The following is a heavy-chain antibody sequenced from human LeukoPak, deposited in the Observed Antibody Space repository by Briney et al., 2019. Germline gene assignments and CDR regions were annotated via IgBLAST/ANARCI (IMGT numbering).Heavy chain of an antibody. J-gene: IGHJ4*02. CDR3: ARGGYYYGSGAPFDY. CDR2: IWYDGSNK. Sequence: GGSLRLSCAASGFTFSSYGMHWVRQAPGKGLEWVAVIWYDGSNKYYADSVKGRFTISRDNSKNTLYLQMNSLRAEDTAVYYCARGGYYYGSGAPFDYWGQGTLVTVSS. V-gene: IGHV3-33*01. CDR1: GFTFSSYG. D-gene: IGHD3-10*01.